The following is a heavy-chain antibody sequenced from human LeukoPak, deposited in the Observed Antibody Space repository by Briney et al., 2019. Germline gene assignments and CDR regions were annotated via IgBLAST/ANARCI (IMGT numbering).Heavy chain of an antibody. J-gene: IGHJ4*02. CDR1: GGSISSGDYY. D-gene: IGHD3-3*01. CDR3: AREGGSGYPIGY. Sequence: SQTLSLTCTVSGGSISSGDYYWSWIRQPPGKGLEWIGYIYYSGSTYYNPSLKSRVTISLDTSKNQFSLKLSSVTAADTAVYYCAREGGSGYPIGYWGQGTLVTVSS. CDR2: IYYSGST. V-gene: IGHV4-30-4*08.